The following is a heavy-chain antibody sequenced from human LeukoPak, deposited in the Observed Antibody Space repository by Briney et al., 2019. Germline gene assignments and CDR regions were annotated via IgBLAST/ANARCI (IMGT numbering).Heavy chain of an antibody. D-gene: IGHD4-11*01. CDR2: ITSDSSTM. CDR3: ARVALRPIDYSNPEFDP. Sequence: GGSLRLSCAASGFTFSSYSMNWVRQAPGQGLEWVSYITSDSSTMFYADSVKGRFTASRDNAENSMYLQMNSLRAEDTAVYYCARVALRPIDYSNPEFDPWGQGTLVTVSS. V-gene: IGHV3-48*01. CDR1: GFTFSSYS. J-gene: IGHJ5*02.